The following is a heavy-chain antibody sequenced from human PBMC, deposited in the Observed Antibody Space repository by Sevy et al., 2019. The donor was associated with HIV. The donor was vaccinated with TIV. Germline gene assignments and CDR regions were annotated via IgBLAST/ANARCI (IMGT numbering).Heavy chain of an antibody. CDR3: VRTAGLTGSHEY. J-gene: IGHJ4*02. CDR1: GFTFTNFP. V-gene: IGHV3-30-3*01. CDR2: ISFNGNHE. D-gene: IGHD3-9*01. Sequence: GGSLRLSCAASGFTFTNFPMHWVRQAPGRGLEWVAIISFNGNHEFYADSVKGRFTISRDNSKSTLYLQMNSLRREDTAVYYCVRTAGLTGSHEYWGQGTQVTVSS.